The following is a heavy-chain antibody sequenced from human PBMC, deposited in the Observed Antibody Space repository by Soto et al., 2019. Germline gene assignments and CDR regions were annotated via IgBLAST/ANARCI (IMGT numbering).Heavy chain of an antibody. J-gene: IGHJ5*02. CDR2: ISGSGGST. Sequence: GGSLRLSCSASGFTFSSYAMSWVRQAPGKGLEWVSAISGSGGSTYYADSVKGRFTISRDNSKNTLYLQMNSLRAEDTAVYYCAKGSGWGTTFNWFDPWGQGTVVTVSS. CDR1: GFTFSSYA. CDR3: AKGSGWGTTFNWFDP. D-gene: IGHD3-10*01. V-gene: IGHV3-23*01.